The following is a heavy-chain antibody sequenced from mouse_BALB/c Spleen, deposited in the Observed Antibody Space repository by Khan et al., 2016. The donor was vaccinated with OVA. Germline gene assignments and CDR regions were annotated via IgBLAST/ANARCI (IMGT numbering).Heavy chain of an antibody. D-gene: IGHD2-4*01. J-gene: IGHJ2*01. CDR1: GDSITSGY. Sequence: EVQLQESGPSLVKPSQTLSLTCSVTGDSITSGYWNWIRKFPGNKLEYMGYISYSGSTYYNPSLKSRISITRDTSKNQYYLQLNSVTTEDTATYYCARYGDDCRYFDYWGQGTTLTVSS. CDR2: ISYSGST. CDR3: ARYGDDCRYFDY. V-gene: IGHV3-8*02.